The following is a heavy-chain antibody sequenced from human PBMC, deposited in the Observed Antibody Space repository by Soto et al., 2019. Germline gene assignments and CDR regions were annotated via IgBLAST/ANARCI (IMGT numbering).Heavy chain of an antibody. CDR1: GFTFSSYW. Sequence: GGSLRLSCAASGFTFSSYWMSWVRQAPGKGLEWVANIKQDGSEKNYVDSVKGRFTISRDNAKNSLYLQMNSLRAEDTAVYYCARDRLYFDWSRPEMYYFDYWGQGTLVTVSS. CDR2: IKQDGSEK. V-gene: IGHV3-7*01. CDR3: ARDRLYFDWSRPEMYYFDY. J-gene: IGHJ4*02. D-gene: IGHD3-9*01.